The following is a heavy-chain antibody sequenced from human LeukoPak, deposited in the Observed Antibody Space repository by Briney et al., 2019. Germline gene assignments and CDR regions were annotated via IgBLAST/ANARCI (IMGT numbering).Heavy chain of an antibody. V-gene: IGHV1-69*04. CDR1: GGTFSSYA. CDR2: IIPILGIA. D-gene: IGHD3-3*01. CDR3: ASKYYDFWSGNRKDFDY. Sequence: SVKVSCKASGGTFSSYAISWVRQAPGQGLEWMGRIIPILGIANYAQKFQGRVTSTADKSTSTAYMELSSLRSEDTAVYYCASKYYDFWSGNRKDFDYWGQGTLVTVSS. J-gene: IGHJ4*02.